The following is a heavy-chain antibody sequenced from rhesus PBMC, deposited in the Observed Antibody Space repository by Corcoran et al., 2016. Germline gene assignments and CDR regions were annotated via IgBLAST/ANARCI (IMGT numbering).Heavy chain of an antibody. Sequence: QVQLQESGPGLVKPSETLSLTCAVSGYSISSGYYWGWIRQPPGKGLEYIGYISGRSGSTYYHPSLKSRVTISKDTSKNQFSLRLSSITAADTAVYYCARGATPLDVWGRGVLVTVSS. V-gene: IGHV4-99*01. CDR2: ISGRSGST. CDR3: ARGATPLDV. J-gene: IGHJ5-2*02. CDR1: GYSISSGYY.